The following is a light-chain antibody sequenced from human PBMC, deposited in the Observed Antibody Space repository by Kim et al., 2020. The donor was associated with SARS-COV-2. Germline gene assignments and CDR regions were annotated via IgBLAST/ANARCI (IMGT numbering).Light chain of an antibody. V-gene: IGLV3-19*01. J-gene: IGLJ1*01. CDR1: SLRSYY. Sequence: ALGQTVRITCQGDSLRSYYASWYQQKPGQAPVLVIYGKNNRPSGIPDRFSGSSSGNTASLTITGDQAEDEADYYCDSRDSSSNHYVFGTGTKVTVL. CDR2: GKN. CDR3: DSRDSSSNHYV.